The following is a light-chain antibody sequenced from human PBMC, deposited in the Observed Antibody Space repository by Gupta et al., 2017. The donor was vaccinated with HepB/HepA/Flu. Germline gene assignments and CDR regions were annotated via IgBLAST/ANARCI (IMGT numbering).Light chain of an antibody. CDR1: ALAKQY. Sequence: SYELTQPPSVSVSPGQTARITCSGDALAKQYAYWYQQKPGQAPVLVINKDTERPAGIPARFSGSSSGTTVTLTISAVREEDEADYYCQSADSSGTYVFGTGTKVTVL. J-gene: IGLJ1*01. V-gene: IGLV3-25*03. CDR3: QSADSSGTYV. CDR2: KDT.